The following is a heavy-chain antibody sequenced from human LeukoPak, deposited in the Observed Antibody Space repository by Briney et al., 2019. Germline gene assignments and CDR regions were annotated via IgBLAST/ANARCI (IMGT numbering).Heavy chain of an antibody. Sequence: SETLSLTCTVSGGSISSYYWSWIRQPPGKGLEWIGYIYYSGSTNYNPSLKSRVTISVDTSKNQFSLKLSSVTAADTAVYYCAGTDLIAAAGTWFDPWGQGTLVTVSS. J-gene: IGHJ5*02. V-gene: IGHV4-59*01. CDR1: GGSISSYY. CDR3: AGTDLIAAAGTWFDP. D-gene: IGHD6-13*01. CDR2: IYYSGST.